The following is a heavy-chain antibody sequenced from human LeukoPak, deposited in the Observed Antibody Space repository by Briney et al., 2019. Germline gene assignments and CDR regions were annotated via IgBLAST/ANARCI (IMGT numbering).Heavy chain of an antibody. J-gene: IGHJ4*02. CDR2: IRGKPYGGTT. Sequence: GGSLGLSCTASGFTFGDYAMSWVRQAPGKGLEWVGFIRGKPYGGTTEYAASVKATFTISRDDSKSIAYLQMNSLKTEDTALYYCARISAGSSLDYWGLGTLVTVSS. CDR3: ARISAGSSLDY. CDR1: GFTFGDYA. D-gene: IGHD6-6*01. V-gene: IGHV3-49*04.